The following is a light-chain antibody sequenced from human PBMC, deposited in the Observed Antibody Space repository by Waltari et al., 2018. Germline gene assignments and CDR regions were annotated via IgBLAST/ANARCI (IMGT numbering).Light chain of an antibody. J-gene: IGLJ2*01. CDR2: EVS. CDR3: SSYISSSTLEV. CDR1: SSDVGGYDC. Sequence: QSALTQPASVSGSPGQSITISCTGTSSDVGGYDCVSWYQHHPGKAPKLIIFEVSNRPSVVSSRLSGSKSVNTASLTISGLQAEDEADYYCSSYISSSTLEVFGGGTKLTVL. V-gene: IGLV2-14*01.